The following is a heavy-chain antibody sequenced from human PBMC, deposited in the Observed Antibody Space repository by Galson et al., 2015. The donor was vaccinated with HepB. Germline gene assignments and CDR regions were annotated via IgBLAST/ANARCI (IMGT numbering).Heavy chain of an antibody. J-gene: IGHJ4*02. CDR1: GYTFTSYA. V-gene: IGHV1-18*01. D-gene: IGHD3-22*01. CDR3: ARDTLYYYDSSGYSY. Sequence: SVKASCKASGYTFTSYAISWVRQAPGQGLEWMGWISTYNGNTNYAQKLQGRVTMTTDTSTGTAYMELRSLRSDDTAVYYCARDTLYYYDSSGYSYWGQGTLVTVSS. CDR2: ISTYNGNT.